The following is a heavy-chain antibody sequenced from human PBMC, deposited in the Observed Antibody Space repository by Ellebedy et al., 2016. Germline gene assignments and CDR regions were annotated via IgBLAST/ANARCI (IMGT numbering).Heavy chain of an antibody. V-gene: IGHV4-4*07. D-gene: IGHD1-26*01. J-gene: IGHJ3*02. CDR1: GDSISSYY. Sequence: LETLSLTXTVSGDSISSYYWSWIRQPAGKGLEWIGRIHFTGSTIYNPSLKSRVTMSVGTSQKQFSLKLSYVTAADTAVYYCARGGGSYNNAFDIWGQGTMVTVSS. CDR2: IHFTGST. CDR3: ARGGGSYNNAFDI.